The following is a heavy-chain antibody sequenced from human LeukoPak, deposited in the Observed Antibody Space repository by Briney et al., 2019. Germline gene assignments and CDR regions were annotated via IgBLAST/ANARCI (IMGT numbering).Heavy chain of an antibody. V-gene: IGHV3-48*01. Sequence: GGSLRLSCAASGFTFSSYSMNWVRQAPGKGLEGVSYISSSSSTIYYADSVKGRFTISRDNAKNSLYLQMNSLRAEDTAVYYCARDSHYYDSSGYPPRSYYYYYMDVWGKGTTVTVSS. CDR1: GFTFSSYS. CDR3: ARDSHYYDSSGYPPRSYYYYYMDV. CDR2: ISSSSSTI. J-gene: IGHJ6*03. D-gene: IGHD3-22*01.